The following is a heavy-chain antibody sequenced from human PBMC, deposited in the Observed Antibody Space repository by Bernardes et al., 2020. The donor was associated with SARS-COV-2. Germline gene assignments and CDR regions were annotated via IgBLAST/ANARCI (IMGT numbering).Heavy chain of an antibody. V-gene: IGHV3-30-3*01. CDR3: ARSYGSGSYHWAFDI. Sequence: GGSLRLSCAASGFTFSSYAMHWVRQAPGKGLEWVAVISYDGSNKYYADSVKGRFTISRDNSKNTLYLQMNSLRAEDTAVYYCARSYGSGSYHWAFDIWGQGTMVTVSS. CDR1: GFTFSSYA. D-gene: IGHD3-10*01. CDR2: ISYDGSNK. J-gene: IGHJ3*02.